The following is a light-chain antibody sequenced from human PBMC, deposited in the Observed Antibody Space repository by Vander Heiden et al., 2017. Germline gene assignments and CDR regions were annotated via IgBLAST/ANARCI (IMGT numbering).Light chain of an antibody. CDR1: QTVSENS. Sequence: EIVLTQSPGALSLSPGERATLSCRASQTVSENSLAWYQQKPGQAPRLLIFGASSRPTSLPDRFRGSGSRTDIPLTIRRLEPEDFAVYCYQQYATSPFTFGPGTKVDI. J-gene: IGKJ3*01. V-gene: IGKV3-20*01. CDR2: GAS. CDR3: QQYATSPFT.